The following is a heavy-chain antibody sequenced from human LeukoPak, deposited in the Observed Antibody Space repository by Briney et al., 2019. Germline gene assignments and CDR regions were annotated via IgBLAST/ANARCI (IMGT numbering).Heavy chain of an antibody. D-gene: IGHD6-19*01. Sequence: GGSLRVSFVASGVSFCINAMIWVREAPGKGLECGSGIIVIGDTLFYSDPVMGRFTISRDTSKNTVYLQMNRLRVEDSAVYYCAKKNGGGWPTIFFDYWGQGILVTVSS. J-gene: IGHJ4*02. CDR3: AKKNGGGWPTIFFDY. V-gene: IGHV3-23*01. CDR1: GVSFCINA. CDR2: IIVIGDTL.